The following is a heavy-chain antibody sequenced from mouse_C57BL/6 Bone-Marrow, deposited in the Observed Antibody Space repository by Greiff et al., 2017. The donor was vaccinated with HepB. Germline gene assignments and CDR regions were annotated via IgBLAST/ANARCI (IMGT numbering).Heavy chain of an antibody. Sequence: EVKVVESGGGLVQSGRSLRLSCATSGFTFSDFYMEWVRQAPGKGLEWIAASRNKANDYTTEYSASVKGRFIVSRDTSQSILYLQMNALRAEDTAIYYCARASTTVVTWYFDVWGTGTTVTVSS. CDR2: SRNKANDYTT. J-gene: IGHJ1*03. D-gene: IGHD1-1*01. V-gene: IGHV7-1*01. CDR1: GFTFSDFY. CDR3: ARASTTVVTWYFDV.